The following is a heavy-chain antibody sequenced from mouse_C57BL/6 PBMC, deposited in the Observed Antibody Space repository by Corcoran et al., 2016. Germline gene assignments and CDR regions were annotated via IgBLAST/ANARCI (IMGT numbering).Heavy chain of an antibody. J-gene: IGHJ4*01. CDR2: IYPGDGDT. CDR1: GYAFSSYW. Sequence: QVQLQQSGAELVKPGASVKISCKASGYAFSSYWMNWVKQRPGKGLEWIGQIYPGDGDTNYNGKFKGKATLTADKSSSTAYMQLSSLTSEDSAVYFCARFYYYGSSFLYYYALDYCCQGTSFTVSS. D-gene: IGHD1-1*01. V-gene: IGHV1-80*01. CDR3: ARFYYYGSSFLYYYALDY.